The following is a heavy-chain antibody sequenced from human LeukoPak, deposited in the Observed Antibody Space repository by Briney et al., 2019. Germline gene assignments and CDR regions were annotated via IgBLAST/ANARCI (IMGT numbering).Heavy chain of an antibody. CDR2: INHSGST. Sequence: SETLSLTCAVYGGSFSGYYWSWIRQPPGKGLEWIGEINHSGSTNYNPSLKSRVTISVDTSKNQFSLKLSSVTAADTAVYYCARASTEAAYYYMDVWGKGTTVTISS. V-gene: IGHV4-34*01. CDR3: ARASTEAAYYYMDV. CDR1: GGSFSGYY. J-gene: IGHJ6*03.